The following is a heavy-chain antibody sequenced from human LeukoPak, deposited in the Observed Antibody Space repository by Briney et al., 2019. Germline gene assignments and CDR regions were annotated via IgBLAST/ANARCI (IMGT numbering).Heavy chain of an antibody. CDR2: IYPGESDI. V-gene: IGHV5-51*01. CDR3: ARHAYHDDNSDSYFVY. D-gene: IGHD3-22*01. Sequence: GESLKISCKASGYTFSKYWIGWVRQMPGKGLEWMGIIYPGESDIRYSPSVQGQVTFSADKSISTAYLQWASLKASDTAKYYCARHAYHDDNSDSYFVYWGQGTLVTVSS. J-gene: IGHJ4*02. CDR1: GYTFSKYW.